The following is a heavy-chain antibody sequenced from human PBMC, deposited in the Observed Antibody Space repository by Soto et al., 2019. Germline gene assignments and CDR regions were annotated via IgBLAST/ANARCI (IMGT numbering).Heavy chain of an antibody. J-gene: IGHJ4*02. CDR2: IWYDGSNK. CDR1: GFTFSSYG. Sequence: QVQLVESGGGVVQPGRSLRLSCAASGFTFSSYGMHWVRQAPGKGLEWVAVIWYDGSNKYYADSVKGRFTISRDNSKNTLYLQMNSLRAEDTAVYYCAREVYYSGSGSYYNKMPPRHYFDYWGQGTLVAVSS. CDR3: AREVYYSGSGSYYNKMPPRHYFDY. V-gene: IGHV3-33*01. D-gene: IGHD3-10*01.